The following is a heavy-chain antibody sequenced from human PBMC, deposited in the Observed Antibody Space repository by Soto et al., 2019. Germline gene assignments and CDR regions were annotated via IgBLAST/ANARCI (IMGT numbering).Heavy chain of an antibody. CDR2: INAGNGNT. D-gene: IGHD3-16*02. Sequence: GASVKVSCKASGYTFTSYAMHWARQAPGQRLEWMGWINAGNGNTKYSQKFQGRVTITRDTSASTAYMEQSSLRSEDTAVYYCARDYRPYYIWGSYRSQPFDYWGQGTLVTVSS. CDR3: ARDYRPYYIWGSYRSQPFDY. V-gene: IGHV1-3*01. CDR1: GYTFTSYA. J-gene: IGHJ4*02.